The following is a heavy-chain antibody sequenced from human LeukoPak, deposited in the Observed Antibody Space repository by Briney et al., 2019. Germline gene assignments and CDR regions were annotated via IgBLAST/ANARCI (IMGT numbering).Heavy chain of an antibody. V-gene: IGHV3-23*01. D-gene: IGHD6-19*01. CDR2: IGGSGDKT. J-gene: IGHJ4*02. Sequence: GGSLRLSCAASGFTFNRNAISWVRQAPGKGLEWVSTIGGSGDKTFYADSVKGRFTISRDNSKNMVHLQMNGLTGEDTALYYCVRRGDASSGWGDHDFWGQGALVTVSS. CDR1: GFTFNRNA. CDR3: VRRGDASSGWGDHDF.